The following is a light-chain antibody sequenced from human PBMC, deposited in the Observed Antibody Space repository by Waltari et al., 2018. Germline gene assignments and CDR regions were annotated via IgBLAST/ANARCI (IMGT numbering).Light chain of an antibody. Sequence: EIVLTPSPGTLSLSPGERATLSCRASQSVSRTLALYQQKPGQAPRLLIYDASIRATGIPDRFSGSGSGTDFSLTISRLGPEDFAVYYCQKYGTRPATFGQGTKVEVK. V-gene: IGKV3-20*01. J-gene: IGKJ1*01. CDR3: QKYGTRPAT. CDR1: QSVSRT. CDR2: DAS.